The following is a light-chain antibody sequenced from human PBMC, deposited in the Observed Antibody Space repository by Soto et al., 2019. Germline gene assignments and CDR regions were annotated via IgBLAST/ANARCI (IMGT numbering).Light chain of an antibody. Sequence: ETVLTQSPGTLSLSPGERATLSCRASQSVSSNYLAWYQHIPGQAPRLLIYCASTRATGIPDRFSGSGSGTDFTLTISRLEPEDFAVYYCQQFDRSFPSWTFGQGTKVE. CDR1: QSVSSNY. CDR2: CAS. J-gene: IGKJ1*01. CDR3: QQFDRSFPSWT. V-gene: IGKV3-20*01.